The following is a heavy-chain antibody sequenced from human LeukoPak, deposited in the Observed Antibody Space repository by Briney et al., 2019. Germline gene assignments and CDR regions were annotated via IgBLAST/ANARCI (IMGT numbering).Heavy chain of an antibody. D-gene: IGHD1-26*01. V-gene: IGHV1-18*01. CDR3: ARDGTSADDY. CDR2: ISGNNDNP. J-gene: IGHJ4*02. Sequence: ASVKVSCKTSGYTFSNFGINWMRQAPGQGLEWMGWISGNNDNPNYGQKFQGRFTVTTDSSTSTAYMGLRNLTFDDTAVYYCARDGTSADDYWGQGTLVTVSS. CDR1: GYTFSNFG.